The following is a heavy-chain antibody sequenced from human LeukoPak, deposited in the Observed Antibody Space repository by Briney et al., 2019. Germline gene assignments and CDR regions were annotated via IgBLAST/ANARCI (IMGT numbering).Heavy chain of an antibody. CDR3: ARGWVFIHHAFDI. D-gene: IGHD6-13*01. V-gene: IGHV4-34*01. CDR2: INHSGST. CDR1: GGSFSGYY. J-gene: IGHJ3*02. Sequence: SETLSLTCAVYGGSFSGYYWNWIRQPPGKGLEWLGEINHSGSTNYNPSLKSRVTISVDTSKNQFSLKLSSVTAADTAVYYCARGWVFIHHAFDIWGQGTMVTVSS.